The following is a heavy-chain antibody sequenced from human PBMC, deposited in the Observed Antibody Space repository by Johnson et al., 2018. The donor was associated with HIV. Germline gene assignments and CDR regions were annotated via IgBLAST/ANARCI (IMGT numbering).Heavy chain of an antibody. CDR1: GFTIDDYA. V-gene: IGHV3-9*01. Sequence: VQLVESGGGLVQPGRSLRLSCAASGFTIDDYAMHWVRQAPGKGLEWVSGISWNSGSIGYADSVKGRFTISRDNAKNSLYLQMNSLGAEDTGFHYCAKDIASGYTNGVTLDIWGQGTMVTVSS. J-gene: IGHJ3*02. CDR2: ISWNSGSI. CDR3: AKDIASGYTNGVTLDI. D-gene: IGHD6-19*01.